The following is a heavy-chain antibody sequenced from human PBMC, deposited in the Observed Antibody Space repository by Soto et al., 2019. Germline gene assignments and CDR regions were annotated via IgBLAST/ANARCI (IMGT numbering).Heavy chain of an antibody. CDR3: AKDVGEGDGY. Sequence: EVHLVESGGVVVQPGGSLRLSCAASGFTFDDYAMHWVRQAPGKGLEWVALISWDGGSTFYADSVKGRFTISRDNSKNSLYLEMSSLRPEDTALYYCAKDVGEGDGYWGQGSLVTVSS. J-gene: IGHJ4*02. CDR1: GFTFDDYA. V-gene: IGHV3-43*01. CDR2: ISWDGGST.